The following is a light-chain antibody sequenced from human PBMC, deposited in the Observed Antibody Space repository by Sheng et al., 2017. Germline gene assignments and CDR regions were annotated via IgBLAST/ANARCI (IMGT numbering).Light chain of an antibody. Sequence: SPLTQPASVSGSPGQSLTISCTGTRSDVGSYDLVSWYQQIPGKAPKLLIXDVSRRPSGVSNRFSGSQSGSTASLTISGLQDDDEADYFCYSYAGAGTWVFGGGTRVTV. CDR1: RSDVGSYDL. J-gene: IGLJ3*02. CDR3: YSYAGAGTWV. V-gene: IGLV2-23*02. CDR2: DVS.